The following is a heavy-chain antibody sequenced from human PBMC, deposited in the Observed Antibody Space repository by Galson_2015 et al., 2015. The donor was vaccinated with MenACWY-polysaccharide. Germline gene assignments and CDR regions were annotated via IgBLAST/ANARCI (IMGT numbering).Heavy chain of an antibody. V-gene: IGHV5-51*01. CDR2: IYPGDSDT. D-gene: IGHD6-6*01. CDR1: GYSFTNYW. J-gene: IGHJ4*02. CDR3: ARHKYPTSSGDY. Sequence: QSGAEVKKPGESLKISCKGSGYSFTNYWIGWVRQMPGKGLEWMGIIYPGDSDTRYSPSFQGQVTISADKSINTAYLQWSSLKASDPAMYNCARHKYPTSSGDYSRQGTLVTLSA.